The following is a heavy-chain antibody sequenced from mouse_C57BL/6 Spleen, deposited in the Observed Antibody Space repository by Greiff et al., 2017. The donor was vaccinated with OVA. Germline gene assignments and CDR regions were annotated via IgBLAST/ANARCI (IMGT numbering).Heavy chain of an antibody. V-gene: IGHV1-22*01. CDR2: INPNNGGT. CDR1: GYTFTDYN. D-gene: IGHD1-1*01. Sequence: EVQLQQSGPELVKPGASVKMSCKASGYTFTDYNMHWVKQSHGKSLEWIGYINPNNGGTSYNQKFKGKATLTVNKSSSTAYMELRSLTSEDSAVYLCARARVYNGGSTEVFECWGKGTTGTVSS. J-gene: IGHJ1*03. CDR3: ARARVYNGGSTEVFEC.